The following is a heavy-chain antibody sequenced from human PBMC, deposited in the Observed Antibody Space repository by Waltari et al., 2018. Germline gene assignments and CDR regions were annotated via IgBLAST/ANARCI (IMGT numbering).Heavy chain of an antibody. CDR1: GGSISSYY. V-gene: IGHV4-59*01. CDR2: IYYSGST. Sequence: QVQLQESGPGLVKPSETLSLTCTVSGGSISSYYWSWIRQPPGKGLGWIGYIYYSGSTNYNPSLKSRVTISVDTSKNQFSLKLSSVTAADTAVYYCASSGGYYDSSGYYRVNWYFDYWGQGTLVTVSS. J-gene: IGHJ4*02. CDR3: ASSGGYYDSSGYYRVNWYFDY. D-gene: IGHD3-22*01.